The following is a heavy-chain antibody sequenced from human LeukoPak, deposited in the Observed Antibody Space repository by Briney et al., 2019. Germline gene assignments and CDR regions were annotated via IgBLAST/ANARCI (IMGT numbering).Heavy chain of an antibody. CDR3: AKPRSPTIAARPPLGY. D-gene: IGHD6-6*01. V-gene: IGHV3-7*03. CDR2: IKEDGTET. CDR1: GFMFSSNW. J-gene: IGHJ4*02. Sequence: GGSLRLSCAASGFMFSSNWMSWVRLAPGKGLEWVANIKEDGTETYYVDSVKGRFTISRDNSKNTLYLQMNSLRAEDTAVYYCAKPRSPTIAARPPLGYWGQGTLVTVSS.